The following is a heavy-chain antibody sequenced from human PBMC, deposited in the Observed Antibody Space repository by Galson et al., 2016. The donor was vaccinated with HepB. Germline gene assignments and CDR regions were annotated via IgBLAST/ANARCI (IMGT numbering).Heavy chain of an antibody. V-gene: IGHV3-21*01. CDR1: EFTFSRNS. Sequence: SLRLSCAASEFTFSRNSMNWVRQAPGKGLEWVSSITSGSFVYYADSVKGRFTISRDNAKNSMYLQMNSLRDEDTAVYYCARGWSSNWYDCWGQGTLVTVSS. CDR3: ARGWSSNWYDC. D-gene: IGHD2-8*02. CDR2: ITSGSFV. J-gene: IGHJ5*01.